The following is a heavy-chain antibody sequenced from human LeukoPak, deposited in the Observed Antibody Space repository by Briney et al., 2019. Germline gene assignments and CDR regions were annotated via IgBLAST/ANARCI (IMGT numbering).Heavy chain of an antibody. D-gene: IGHD2-15*01. V-gene: IGHV1-46*01. CDR3: ARVSGYCSGGTCYGLPSHGLDV. Sequence: ASVKVSCKASGYTFTNYFMHWVRLAPGQGLVWVGIINPSGDSTNYAQKFQSRVTMTSDTSKSTVYMELRSLRSEDTAVYYCARVSGYCSGGTCYGLPSHGLDVWGQGTPVTVSS. J-gene: IGHJ6*02. CDR1: GYTFTNYF. CDR2: INPSGDST.